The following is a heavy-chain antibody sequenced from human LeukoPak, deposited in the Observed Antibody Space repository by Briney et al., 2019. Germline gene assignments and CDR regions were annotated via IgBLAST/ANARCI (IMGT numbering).Heavy chain of an antibody. CDR3: ARATVCLVD. J-gene: IGHJ4*02. V-gene: IGHV3-74*01. D-gene: IGHD3-16*01. CDR1: GFTFSIHW. Sequence: GGSLRLSCAASGFTFSIHWMDWVRQAPGKGLEWVSRMNSDGSITTYADSVKGRFTISRDNAKNTLYLKMNSLRAEDTAVYYCARATVCLVDSGQGTLVTVSS. CDR2: MNSDGSIT.